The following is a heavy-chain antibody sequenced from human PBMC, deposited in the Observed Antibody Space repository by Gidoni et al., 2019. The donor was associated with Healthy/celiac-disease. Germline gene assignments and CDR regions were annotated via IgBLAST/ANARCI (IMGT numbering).Heavy chain of an antibody. D-gene: IGHD1-26*01. CDR2: IYHSGST. CDR3: ARCKGATPYYFDY. J-gene: IGHJ4*02. Sequence: QVQLQESGPGLVKPSETLSLTCTVSGYSISSGYYWGWIRQPPGKGLEWIGSIYHSGSTYYNPSLKSRVTISVDTSKNQFSLKLSSVTAADTAVYYCARCKGATPYYFDYWGQGTLVTVSS. CDR1: GYSISSGYY. V-gene: IGHV4-38-2*02.